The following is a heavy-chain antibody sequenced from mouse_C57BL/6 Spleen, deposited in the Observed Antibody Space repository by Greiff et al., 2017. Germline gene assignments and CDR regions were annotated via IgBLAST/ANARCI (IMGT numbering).Heavy chain of an antibody. CDR2: IWGGGST. Sequence: VQLQQSGPGLVAPSQSLSITCTVSGFSLTSYGVDWVRQPPGKGLEWLGVIWGGGSTNYNSALMSRLSISKDNSKSQVFLKMNSLQTDDTAMYYCAIRDYGSSHYYAMDYWGQGTSVTVSS. CDR1: GFSLTSYG. D-gene: IGHD1-1*01. CDR3: AIRDYGSSHYYAMDY. J-gene: IGHJ4*01. V-gene: IGHV2-9*01.